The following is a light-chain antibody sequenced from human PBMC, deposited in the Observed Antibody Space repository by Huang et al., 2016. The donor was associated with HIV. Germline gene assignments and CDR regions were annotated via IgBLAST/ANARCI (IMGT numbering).Light chain of an antibody. Sequence: EIVMTQSPAILAVSPGERATLSCRASQTVSSNLAWYQQKPGQAPSLLIYGSSTRATGIPARFRGGGSGTEFTLTISSLQSEDFALYYCQQYGNWPPWTFGQGTKVEIK. V-gene: IGKV3-15*01. CDR2: GSS. J-gene: IGKJ1*01. CDR1: QTVSSN. CDR3: QQYGNWPPWT.